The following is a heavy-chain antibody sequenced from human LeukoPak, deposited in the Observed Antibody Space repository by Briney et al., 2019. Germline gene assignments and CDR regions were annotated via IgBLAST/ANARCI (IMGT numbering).Heavy chain of an antibody. V-gene: IGHV3-7*03. CDR1: GFTFSRHW. D-gene: IGHD3-10*01. Sequence: GGSLRLSCAASGFTFSRHWMSWVRQAPGKGLEWVANINQDGGEKHYVDSVKGRFTISRDNAKNSMYLQMNSLRGEDTAVYYCARDLYYGSGSRWFDPWGQGTLVTVSS. J-gene: IGHJ5*02. CDR2: INQDGGEK. CDR3: ARDLYYGSGSRWFDP.